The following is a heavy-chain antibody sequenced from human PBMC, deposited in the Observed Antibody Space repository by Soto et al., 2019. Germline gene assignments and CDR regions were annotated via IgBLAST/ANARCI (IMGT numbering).Heavy chain of an antibody. Sequence: QVPLQESGPGLVKPSQTLSLTCTVSGGSINGGRYYWNWIRQHPGKGLEWIGYIYESGTTDYNPTLKGRVIISEDTSKNQFSLRLSSVTAADTAIYYCARDRGFGMDAWGQGTMVIVSS. CDR3: ARDRGFGMDA. CDR2: IYESGTT. J-gene: IGHJ6*02. V-gene: IGHV4-31*03. CDR1: GGSINGGRYY.